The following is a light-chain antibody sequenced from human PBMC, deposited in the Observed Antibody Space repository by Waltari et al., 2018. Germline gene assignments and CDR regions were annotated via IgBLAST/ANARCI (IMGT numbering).Light chain of an antibody. V-gene: IGKV3-20*01. CDR1: QSVSSSY. J-gene: IGKJ4*01. Sequence: EIVLTQSPGTLSLSPGERATLSCRASQSVSSSYLAWYQQKPDQAPRLLIYGASSRATGIPDRFSGSGSGTDFTLTISRLEPEDCAVYYCQQYGSSLTIGGGTKVEIK. CDR3: QQYGSSLT. CDR2: GAS.